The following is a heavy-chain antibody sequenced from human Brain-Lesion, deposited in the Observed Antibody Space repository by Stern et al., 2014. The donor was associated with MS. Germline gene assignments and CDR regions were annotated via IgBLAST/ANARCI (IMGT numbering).Heavy chain of an antibody. J-gene: IGHJ5*01. CDR2: TYYRSKWYY. Sequence: QVQLQESGPGLMKPSQTLALTCAISGDSVSSNSAAWNWIRQSPSRGLEWLGRTYYRSKWYYQYAEPVKSRITINADTSTNQFSLQLNSVTPEDTAVYLCAKGYNWFDSWGQGTVVTVS. CDR3: AKGYNWFDS. V-gene: IGHV6-1*01. CDR1: GDSVSSNSAA.